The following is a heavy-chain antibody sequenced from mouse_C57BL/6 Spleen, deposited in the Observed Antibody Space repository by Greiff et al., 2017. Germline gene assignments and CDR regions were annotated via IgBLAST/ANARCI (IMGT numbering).Heavy chain of an antibody. V-gene: IGHV1-80*01. J-gene: IGHJ3*02. CDR1: GYAFSSYW. D-gene: IGHD3-2*02. CDR2: IYPGDGDT. CDR3: ARPETAQAPLGY. Sequence: VQLQQSGAELVKPGASVKISCKASGYAFSSYWMNWVKQRPGKGLEWIGQIYPGDGDTNYNGKFKGKATLTADKSSSTAYMQLRSLTSEDSAVYFCARPETAQAPLGYWGQGTLVTVSA.